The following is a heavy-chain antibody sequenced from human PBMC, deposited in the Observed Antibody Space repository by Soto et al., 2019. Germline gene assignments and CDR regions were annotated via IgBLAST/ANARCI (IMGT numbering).Heavy chain of an antibody. CDR1: GFNFATHA. CDR2: VNVGNDYR. J-gene: IGHJ4*02. V-gene: IGHV1-3*01. CDR3: ARGGVEFEGALRPDY. Sequence: QVQLVQSGAEVKKPGASVKISCEASGFNFATHAIHWLRQAPGHSLEWMGWVNVGNDYRRYSQKFQGRVTFTRDASASTGYMELTSLRSDDSAMYYCARGGVEFEGALRPDYWGQGSGVTVSA. D-gene: IGHD2-8*01.